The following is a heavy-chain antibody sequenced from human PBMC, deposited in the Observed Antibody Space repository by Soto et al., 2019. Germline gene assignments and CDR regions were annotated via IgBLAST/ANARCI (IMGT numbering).Heavy chain of an antibody. Sequence: QVQLVQSGGEVRKPGASVKVCCKASGYTFTDYGVSWVRQAPGQGLEWMGWINTYNAKTNYAPKVQARVTMTTDTSTTTAYMELKSLKSDDTAVYYCARDQYAVGGDFWGQGTLVTVSS. CDR2: INTYNAKT. V-gene: IGHV1-18*01. CDR1: GYTFTDYG. CDR3: ARDQYAVGGDF. J-gene: IGHJ4*02. D-gene: IGHD1-26*01.